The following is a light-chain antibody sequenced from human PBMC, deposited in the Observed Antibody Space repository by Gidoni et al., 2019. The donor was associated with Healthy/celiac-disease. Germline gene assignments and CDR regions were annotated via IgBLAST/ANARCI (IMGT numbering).Light chain of an antibody. CDR3: QQYNNWPPYT. J-gene: IGKJ2*01. CDR1: QSVSSN. V-gene: IGKV3-15*01. Sequence: ELVNPHAPATLSVSPGERAPLSCSASQSVSSNVAWYQQKPGQTPRPLIYGASTRATGIPARFSGSGSGTEFTLTISSLQSEDFAVYYCQQYNNWPPYTFGQGTKLEIK. CDR2: GAS.